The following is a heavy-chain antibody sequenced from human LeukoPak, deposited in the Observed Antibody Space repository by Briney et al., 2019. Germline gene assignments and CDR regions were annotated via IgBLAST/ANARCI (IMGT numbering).Heavy chain of an antibody. CDR1: GFTFSSYG. V-gene: IGHV3-30*18. Sequence: SLRLSCAASGFTFSSYGMHWVRQAPGKGLEWVAVISYDGSNKYYADSVKGRFTISRDNSKNTLYLQMNSLRAEDTAVYYCAKDLRRDYYDSVGFDYWGQGTLVTASS. CDR2: ISYDGSNK. CDR3: AKDLRRDYYDSVGFDY. D-gene: IGHD3-22*01. J-gene: IGHJ4*02.